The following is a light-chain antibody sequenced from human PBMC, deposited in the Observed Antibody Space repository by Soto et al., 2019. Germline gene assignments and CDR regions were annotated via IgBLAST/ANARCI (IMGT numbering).Light chain of an antibody. CDR2: GAS. CDR3: QQYNNWPWT. Sequence: VLTQSPATLSVSPGEGATLSCRASRTVNSILAWYQQRPGQAPRLLIYGASSRATGIPARFSGSGSGTDFTLTISSLQSEDFAVYYCQQYNNWPWTFGQGTKVDI. V-gene: IGKV3D-15*01. CDR1: RTVNSI. J-gene: IGKJ1*01.